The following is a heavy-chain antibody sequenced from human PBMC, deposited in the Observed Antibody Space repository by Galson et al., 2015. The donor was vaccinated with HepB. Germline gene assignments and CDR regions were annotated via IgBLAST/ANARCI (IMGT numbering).Heavy chain of an antibody. V-gene: IGHV1-18*01. D-gene: IGHD3-10*01. Sequence: SVKVSCKASGYSFTRYGVSWVRQAPGQGLEWMGWISAYNGNTNYAQKLQGRVTMTTDTSTSTAYMELRSLRSDDTAVYYCARITPGVRGVMDVWGQGTTVTVSS. CDR1: GYSFTRYG. J-gene: IGHJ6*02. CDR2: ISAYNGNT. CDR3: ARITPGVRGVMDV.